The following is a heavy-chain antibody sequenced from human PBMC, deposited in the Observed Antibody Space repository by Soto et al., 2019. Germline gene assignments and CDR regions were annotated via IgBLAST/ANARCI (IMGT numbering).Heavy chain of an antibody. J-gene: IGHJ4*02. CDR3: ARTRWKDMTPDY. CDR2: ISSSGSTI. CDR1: GFTFSSYE. D-gene: IGHD1-1*01. V-gene: IGHV3-48*03. Sequence: EVQLVESGGGLVQPGGSLRLSCAASGFTFSSYEMNWVRQAPGKGLEWVSYISSSGSTIYYADSVKGRFTISRDNAKNSLYLQMNSLRAEDTAVYYCARTRWKDMTPDYWGQGTLVTVSS.